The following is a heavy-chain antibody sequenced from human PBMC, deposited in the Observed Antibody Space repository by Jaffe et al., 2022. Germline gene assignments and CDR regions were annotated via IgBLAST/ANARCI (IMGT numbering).Heavy chain of an antibody. V-gene: IGHV3-7*05. CDR3: ARGLSFGY. CDR2: IKQDGSEK. J-gene: IGHJ4*02. Sequence: EVQLVESGGTLVQPGGSLRLSCAASGLTFSIYWMSWVRQAPGKGLEWVANIKQDGSEKHYVDSVKGRFTISRDNAKNSLYLQMSSLRADDTAVYYCARGLSFGYWGQGTLVTVSS. CDR1: GLTFSIYW.